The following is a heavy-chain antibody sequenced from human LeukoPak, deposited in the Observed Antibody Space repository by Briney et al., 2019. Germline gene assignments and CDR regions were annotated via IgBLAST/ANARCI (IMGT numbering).Heavy chain of an antibody. V-gene: IGHV3-15*01. CDR3: TTGYDFWSGYYFFDY. CDR2: IKSKTDGGTT. J-gene: IGHJ4*02. CDR1: GFTFSNAW. D-gene: IGHD3-3*01. Sequence: GGSLRLSCAASGFTFSNAWMSWVRQAPGKGLGWVGRIKSKTDGGTTDYAAPVKGRFTISRDDSKNTLYLQMNSLKTEDTAVYYCTTGYDFWSGYYFFDYWGQGTLVTVSS.